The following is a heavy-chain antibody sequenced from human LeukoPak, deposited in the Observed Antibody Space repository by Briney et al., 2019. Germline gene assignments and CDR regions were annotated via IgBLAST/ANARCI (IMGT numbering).Heavy chain of an antibody. V-gene: IGHV1-24*01. D-gene: IGHD3-10*01. J-gene: IGHJ6*03. Sequence: GASVKVSCKVSGYTLTELSMHWVRQAPGKGLEWMGGFDPEDGETIYAQKFQGRVTMTEDTSTDTAYMELSSLRSEDTAVYYCATGGRGVINYYYYMDVWGKGTTVTVSS. CDR3: ATGGRGVINYYYYMDV. CDR2: FDPEDGET. CDR1: GYTLTELS.